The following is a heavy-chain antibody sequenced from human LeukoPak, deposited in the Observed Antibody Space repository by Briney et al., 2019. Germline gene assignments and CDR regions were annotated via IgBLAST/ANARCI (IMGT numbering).Heavy chain of an antibody. J-gene: IGHJ6*03. CDR1: GDSISSYY. V-gene: IGHV4-4*07. CDR3: ARDCRRSGWYGESEYYYMDV. Sequence: KPSETLSLTCTVSGDSISSYYWRWTRQPAGKGLEWIGRISTSGSTNYNPSLKSRVTISADTSKNQFSLKLSPVTAADTAVYYCARDCRRSGWYGESEYYYMDVWGKGTTVTVSS. CDR2: ISTSGST. D-gene: IGHD6-19*01.